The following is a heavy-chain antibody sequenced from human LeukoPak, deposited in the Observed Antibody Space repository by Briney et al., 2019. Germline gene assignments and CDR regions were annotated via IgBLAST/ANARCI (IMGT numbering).Heavy chain of an antibody. V-gene: IGHV4-39*01. CDR1: GGSISSSSFY. CDR3: ARHSYSGTYLFDF. CDR2: VYYSGST. J-gene: IGHJ4*02. D-gene: IGHD1-26*01. Sequence: SEILSLTCNVSGGSISSSSFYWAWLRQTPGKGLEWIGSVYYSGSTCYDPSLKSRVSLSVDTSKNQISLELTFVTAADTAVYYCARHSYSGTYLFDFWGQGTLVTVSS.